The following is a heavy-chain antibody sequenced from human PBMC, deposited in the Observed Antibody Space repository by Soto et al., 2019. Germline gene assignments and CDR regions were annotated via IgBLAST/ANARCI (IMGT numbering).Heavy chain of an antibody. CDR3: ARVYCSGGNRYVNAY. J-gene: IGHJ4*02. CDR2: ISAYNGNT. CDR1: GYTFTSYG. Sequence: ASVKVSCKASGYTFTSYGISWVRQAPGQGLEWMGWISAYNGNTNYAQKLQGRVTMTTDTSTSTAYMELRSLRSDDTAVYYCARVYCSGGNRYVNAYWGQGTLVTVSS. D-gene: IGHD2-15*01. V-gene: IGHV1-18*01.